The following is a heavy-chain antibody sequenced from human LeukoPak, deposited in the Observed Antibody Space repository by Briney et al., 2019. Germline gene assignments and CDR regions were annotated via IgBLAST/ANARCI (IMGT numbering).Heavy chain of an antibody. Sequence: GASVKVSCKASGYTFTDYYMHWVRQAPGQGLEWMGWIRPYSGGTNCAQKFQGRVTMTRDTSISTAYMEVTRLRSDDTAVYYCARGSFYASGNYLVDYWGQGTLITVSS. CDR1: GYTFTDYY. CDR3: ARGSFYASGNYLVDY. J-gene: IGHJ4*02. CDR2: IRPYSGGT. D-gene: IGHD2/OR15-2a*01. V-gene: IGHV1-2*02.